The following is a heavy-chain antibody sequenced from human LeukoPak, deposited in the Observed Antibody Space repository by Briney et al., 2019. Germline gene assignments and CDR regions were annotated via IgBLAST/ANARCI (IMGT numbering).Heavy chain of an antibody. Sequence: GGSLRLSCVVSGFTISSYWMSWGRQAPGKGLEWVANIRQDGGEKYYVDSVKGRFTISRDNAKNSLYLQMNSLRAEDTAVYYCARVRGSGCLDYWGQGTLVTVSS. J-gene: IGHJ4*02. CDR3: ARVRGSGCLDY. V-gene: IGHV3-7*03. D-gene: IGHD6-19*01. CDR2: IRQDGGEK. CDR1: GFTISSYW.